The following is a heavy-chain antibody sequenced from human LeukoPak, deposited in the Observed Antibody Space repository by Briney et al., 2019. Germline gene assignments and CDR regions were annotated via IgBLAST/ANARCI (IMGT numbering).Heavy chain of an antibody. CDR2: IKEDGSEK. Sequence: AGGSLRLSCAVSGFSFTDYWMSWVRQAPGKGREWEANIKEDGSEKYYVDAVKGRYTISREYAKSSLSLQMNSLGAEDTAVYYCASRGMTRYYFPFWGQGTLVTVSS. CDR1: GFSFTDYW. D-gene: IGHD3-16*01. V-gene: IGHV3-7*01. J-gene: IGHJ4*02. CDR3: ASRGMTRYYFPF.